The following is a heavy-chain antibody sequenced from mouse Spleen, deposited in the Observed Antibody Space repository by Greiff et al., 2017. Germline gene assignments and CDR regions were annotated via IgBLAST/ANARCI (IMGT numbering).Heavy chain of an antibody. CDR2: ISNKANGYTT. D-gene: IGHD2-1*01. CDR1: GFTFTDYY. V-gene: IGHV7-3*01. CDR3: ARCRYYGNYDAMDY. J-gene: IGHJ4*01. Sequence: EVKLMESGGGLVQPGGSLSLSCAASGFTFTDYYMSWVRQPPGKALEWMGFISNKANGYTTEYSASVKGRFTISRDNSQSILYLQINALKAEDSATYYCARCRYYGNYDAMDYWGQGTSVTGSS.